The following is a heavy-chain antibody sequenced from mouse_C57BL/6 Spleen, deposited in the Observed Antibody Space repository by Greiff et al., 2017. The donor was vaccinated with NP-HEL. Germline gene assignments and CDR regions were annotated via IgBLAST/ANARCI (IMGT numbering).Heavy chain of an antibody. J-gene: IGHJ4*01. Sequence: QVQLQQPGAELVMPGASVKLSCKASGYTFTSYWMHWVKQRPGQGLEWIGEIDPSDSYTNYNQKFKGKSTLTVDKSSRTAYMQLSSLTSEDSAVYYCARGDYSPYAMDYWGQGTSVTVSS. V-gene: IGHV1-69*01. CDR1: GYTFTSYW. CDR2: IDPSDSYT. D-gene: IGHD2-12*01. CDR3: ARGDYSPYAMDY.